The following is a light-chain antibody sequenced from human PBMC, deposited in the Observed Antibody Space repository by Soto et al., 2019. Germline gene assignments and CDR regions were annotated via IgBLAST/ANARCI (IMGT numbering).Light chain of an antibody. CDR1: QTISSW. J-gene: IGKJ1*01. CDR3: LQDYNYPWT. CDR2: KAS. V-gene: IGKV1-5*03. Sequence: DIHMTQSPSTLAGSVGARVTITCRASQTISSWLAWYQQKPGKAPKLLIYKASTLKSGVPSRFSGSGSGTEFTLTISSLQPEDFATYYCLQDYNYPWTFGQGTKVDIK.